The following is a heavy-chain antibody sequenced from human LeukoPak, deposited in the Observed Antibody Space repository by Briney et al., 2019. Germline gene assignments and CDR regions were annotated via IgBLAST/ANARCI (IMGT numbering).Heavy chain of an antibody. Sequence: SETLSLTCTVSGGSISSSSYYWGWIRQPPGKGLEWIGSIYYSGSTYYNPSLKSRVTISVDTSKNQLSLKLSSVTAADTAVYYCASTRTRRSAFDIWGQGTMVTVSS. J-gene: IGHJ3*02. D-gene: IGHD1-26*01. V-gene: IGHV4-39*01. CDR2: IYYSGST. CDR1: GGSISSSSYY. CDR3: ASTRTRRSAFDI.